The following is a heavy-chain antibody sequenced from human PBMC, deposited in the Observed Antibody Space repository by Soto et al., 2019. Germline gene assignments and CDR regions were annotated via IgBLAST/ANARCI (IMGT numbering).Heavy chain of an antibody. D-gene: IGHD1-26*01. CDR1: GFTFSSYA. V-gene: IGHV3-23*01. CDR2: ISGSGDST. Sequence: EVQLLESGGGLVQPGGSLRLSCAASGFTFSSYAMRWVRQAPGKGLEWVSAISGSGDSTYYADSVKGRFTISRDNSKNTVYLQMNSLRGEDTAVYYCARRGSGSYYYYWGQGTLVTVSS. CDR3: ARRGSGSYYYY. J-gene: IGHJ4*02.